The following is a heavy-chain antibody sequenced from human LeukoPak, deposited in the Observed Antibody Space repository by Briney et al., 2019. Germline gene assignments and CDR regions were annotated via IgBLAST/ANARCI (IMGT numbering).Heavy chain of an antibody. J-gene: IGHJ1*01. CDR2: INPNSGGT. D-gene: IGHD3-22*01. Sequence: ASVKVSCKASGYTFTSYGISWVRQAPGQGLEWMGWINPNSGGTNYAQKFQGRVTMTRDTSIGTAYMELNRLRSDDTAVYYCARGSYDSSDFEYFHHWGQGTLVTVSS. CDR3: ARGSYDSSDFEYFHH. CDR1: GYTFTSYG. V-gene: IGHV1-2*02.